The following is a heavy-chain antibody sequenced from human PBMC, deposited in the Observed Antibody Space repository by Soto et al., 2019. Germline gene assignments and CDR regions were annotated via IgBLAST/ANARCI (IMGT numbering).Heavy chain of an antibody. J-gene: IGHJ4*02. CDR2: ISNKDHNYAT. Sequence: EVQLVESGGGLVQSGGSLKLSCAVSGFDLRASSMHWVRQGSGKGLEWVGRISNKDHNYATAYGASVKGRFTLSRDDSKNTAYLQLSSLETEDSAVYYCTRGGAYAFDYWGQGVLVTVS. CDR1: GFDLRASS. D-gene: IGHD5-12*01. V-gene: IGHV3-73*01. CDR3: TRGGAYAFDY.